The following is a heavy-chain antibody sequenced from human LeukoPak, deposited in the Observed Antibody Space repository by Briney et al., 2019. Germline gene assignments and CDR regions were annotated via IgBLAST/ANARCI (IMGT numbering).Heavy chain of an antibody. Sequence: ASVKVSCKASGYTFTTYGINWVRQAPGQGLEWMGWISENKGNTNHAQRFQGRVTMTTDTSTNTAYMELRSLRSDDTAVYYCARGIAVTREFDQWGQGTLVIVS. CDR1: GYTFTTYG. D-gene: IGHD6-19*01. CDR2: ISENKGNT. V-gene: IGHV1-18*04. J-gene: IGHJ4*02. CDR3: ARGIAVTREFDQ.